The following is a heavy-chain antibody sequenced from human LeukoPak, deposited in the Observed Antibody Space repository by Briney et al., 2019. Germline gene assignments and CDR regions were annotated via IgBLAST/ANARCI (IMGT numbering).Heavy chain of an antibody. Sequence: GGSLRLSCAASGFTFSSYAMHWVRQAPGKGLEWVAVISYDGSNKYYADSVKGRFTISRDNSKNTLYLQMNSLKTEDTAVYYCGLGSGRTDFDYWGQGTLVTVSS. J-gene: IGHJ4*02. CDR2: ISYDGSNK. V-gene: IGHV3-30-3*01. CDR3: GLGSGRTDFDY. D-gene: IGHD3-10*01. CDR1: GFTFSSYA.